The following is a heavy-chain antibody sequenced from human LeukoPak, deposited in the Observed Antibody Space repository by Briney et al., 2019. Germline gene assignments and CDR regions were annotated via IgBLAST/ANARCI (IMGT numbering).Heavy chain of an antibody. D-gene: IGHD4-17*01. CDR3: AKDRGIYADRLGPDY. CDR2: IRYDGSNK. Sequence: PGGSLRLSCAVSGFTFSNYGMHWVRQAPGKGLEWVAFIRYDGSNKKYGDPVKGRFIISRDNSKNILYMQMNSLRPEDTAVYYCAKDRGIYADRLGPDYWGQGTLVTVSS. J-gene: IGHJ4*02. CDR1: GFTFSNYG. V-gene: IGHV3-30*02.